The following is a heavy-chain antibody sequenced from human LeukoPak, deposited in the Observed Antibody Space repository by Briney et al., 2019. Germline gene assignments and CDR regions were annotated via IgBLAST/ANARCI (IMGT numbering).Heavy chain of an antibody. CDR3: AKEKDYRVSASCDY. J-gene: IGHJ4*02. D-gene: IGHD3-10*01. V-gene: IGHV3-30*18. CDR1: GFTFSNFG. CDR2: ISFNGKVS. Sequence: GEPLRLSCVGSGFTFSNFGMHWVRQAPGKGLEWVAVISFNGKVSYYADSVEGRFTISGDNSKNTLYLQMTSLRGEDTALYFCAKEKDYRVSASCDYWGQGIQVTVSS.